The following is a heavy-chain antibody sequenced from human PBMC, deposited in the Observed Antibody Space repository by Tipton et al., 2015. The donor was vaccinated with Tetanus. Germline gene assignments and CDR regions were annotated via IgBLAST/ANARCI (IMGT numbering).Heavy chain of an antibody. Sequence: GLVKPSETLSLTCSVSGGSLRSGDHYWSWIRQPPGKGLEWLAYISSSGSTNSNYSLKSRITMSRDTSKNQFSLRLTSATAADTAVYYCARDRITGPTGRYYAMDVWGQGTTVTVSS. CDR1: GGSLRSGDHY. CDR2: ISSSGST. V-gene: IGHV4-61*08. CDR3: ARDRITGPTGRYYAMDV. D-gene: IGHD1-7*01. J-gene: IGHJ6*01.